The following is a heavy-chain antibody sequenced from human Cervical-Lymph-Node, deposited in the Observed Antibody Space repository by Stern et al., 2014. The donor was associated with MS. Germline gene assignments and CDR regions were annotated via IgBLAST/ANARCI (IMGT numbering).Heavy chain of an antibody. CDR1: GGSTSSYY. D-gene: IGHD6-6*01. CDR3: ARGYTTSSGRPDY. CDR2: ISSSGGT. J-gene: IGHJ4*02. V-gene: IGHV4-59*08. Sequence: QVQLQESGPGLVKPSETLSLTCTVSGGSTSSYYWSWIRQPPGKGLEWIGYISSSGGTKYNPSLKSRVAISVETSKNQFSLTLSSVTAADTAVYYCARGYTTSSGRPDYWGQGTLVTVSS.